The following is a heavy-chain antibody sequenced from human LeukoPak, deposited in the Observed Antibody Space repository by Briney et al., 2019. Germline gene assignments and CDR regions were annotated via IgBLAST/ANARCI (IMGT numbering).Heavy chain of an antibody. CDR1: GGSFSGYY. V-gene: IGHV4-34*01. J-gene: IGHJ6*02. Sequence: PSETLSLTCAVYGGSFSGYYWSWIRQPPGKGLEWIGETNHSGSTNYNPSLKSRVTISADTSKNQFSLKLSSVTAADTAVYYCARGLAAVLNHYYGMDVWGQGTTVTVSS. D-gene: IGHD6-13*01. CDR2: TNHSGST. CDR3: ARGLAAVLNHYYGMDV.